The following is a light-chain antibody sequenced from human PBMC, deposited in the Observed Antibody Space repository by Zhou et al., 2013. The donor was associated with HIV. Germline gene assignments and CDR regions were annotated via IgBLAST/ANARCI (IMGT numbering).Light chain of an antibody. J-gene: IGKJ3*01. Sequence: EIVLTQSPGTLSLSPGERATLSCRASQSVSSTYLAWYQQKPGQAPRLLIYGASTRATGIPARFGGSGSGTEFTLTISSMQSEDFAVYYCQQYNNWPRTFGPGTKVDIK. CDR2: GAS. V-gene: IGKV3-15*01. CDR3: QQYNNWPRT. CDR1: QSVSSTY.